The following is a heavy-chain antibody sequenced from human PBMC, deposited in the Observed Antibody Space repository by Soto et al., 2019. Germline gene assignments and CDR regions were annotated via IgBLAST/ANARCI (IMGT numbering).Heavy chain of an antibody. Sequence: PSETLSLTCAVSGDFITSSNWWSWVRQPPGKGLEWIGEIYHSGSTNYNPSLKSRVTISVDKSKNQFSLGLSSVTAADTAVYYCARIRSQVRYFDLWGQGTLVTVSS. D-gene: IGHD3-9*01. CDR1: GDFITSSNW. CDR2: IYHSGST. V-gene: IGHV4-4*02. J-gene: IGHJ4*02. CDR3: ARIRSQVRYFDL.